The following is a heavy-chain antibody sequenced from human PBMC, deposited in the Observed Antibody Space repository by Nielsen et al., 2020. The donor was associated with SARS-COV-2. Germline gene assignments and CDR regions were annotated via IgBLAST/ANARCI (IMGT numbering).Heavy chain of an antibody. CDR2: ISYDGSNK. CDR3: ASDQSSGWTWYYYYGMDV. D-gene: IGHD6-19*01. Sequence: WIRQPPGKGLEWVAVISYDGSNKYYADSVKGRFTISRDNSKNTLYLQMNSLRAEDTAVYYCASDQSSGWTWYYYYGMDVWGQGTTVTVSS. J-gene: IGHJ6*02. V-gene: IGHV3-33*05.